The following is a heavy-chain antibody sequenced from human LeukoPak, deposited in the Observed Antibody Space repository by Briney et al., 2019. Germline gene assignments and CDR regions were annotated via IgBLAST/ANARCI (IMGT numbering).Heavy chain of an antibody. J-gene: IGHJ4*02. Sequence: ASVKVSCKASGYTFTSYGISWVRQAPGQGLEWMGWISAYNGNTNYAQKLQGRVTMTTDTSTSTAYKELRSLRSDDTAVYYCARDGPTYYDFWSGYLYYFDYWGQGTLVTVSS. V-gene: IGHV1-18*01. D-gene: IGHD3-3*01. CDR2: ISAYNGNT. CDR3: ARDGPTYYDFWSGYLYYFDY. CDR1: GYTFTSYG.